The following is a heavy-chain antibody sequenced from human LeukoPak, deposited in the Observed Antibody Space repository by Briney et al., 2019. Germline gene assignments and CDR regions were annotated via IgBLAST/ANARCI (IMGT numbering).Heavy chain of an antibody. CDR1: GFTFSSYA. D-gene: IGHD6-13*01. J-gene: IGHJ6*02. CDR3: AKDLVESRYSSSWNYYYYGMDV. CDR2: ISGSGSPT. Sequence: PGGSLRLSCAASGFTFSSYAMSWVRQAPGKGLEWVSTISGSGSPTHFADSVKGRFTISRDNSKNTLYLQMNSLRAEDTAVYYCAKDLVESRYSSSWNYYYYGMDVWGQGTTVTVSS. V-gene: IGHV3-23*01.